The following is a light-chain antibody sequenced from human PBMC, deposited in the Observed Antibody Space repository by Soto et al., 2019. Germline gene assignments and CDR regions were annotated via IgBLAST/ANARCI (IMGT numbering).Light chain of an antibody. CDR1: QSITSK. CDR2: GAS. J-gene: IGKJ1*01. Sequence: EIVMTQSPATLSVSPGERATLSCRASQSITSKYAWYQQKPGQAPRTLIYGASTRATGIPARCSGSGSGTEVTLTSSSLQSEDFEVYYCQQYNDWPPWPFGPGTKVEIK. CDR3: QQYNDWPPWP. V-gene: IGKV3-15*01.